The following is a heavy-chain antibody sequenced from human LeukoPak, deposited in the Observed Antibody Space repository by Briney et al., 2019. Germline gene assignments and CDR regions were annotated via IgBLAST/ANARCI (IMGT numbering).Heavy chain of an antibody. CDR2: ISGSGGST. D-gene: IGHD3-3*01. J-gene: IGHJ3*02. V-gene: IGHV3-23*01. Sequence: GGSLRLSCAASGFTFSSYAMSWVRQAPGKGLEWVSAISGSGGSTYYADSVKGRFTISRDNSKNTLYLQMNSLRAEDTAVYYCAKNPSPLIWSLGAFDIWGQGTMVTVSS. CDR3: AKNPSPLIWSLGAFDI. CDR1: GFTFSSYA.